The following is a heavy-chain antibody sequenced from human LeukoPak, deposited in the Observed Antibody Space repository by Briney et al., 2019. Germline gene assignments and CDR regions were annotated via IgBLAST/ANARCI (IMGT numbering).Heavy chain of an antibody. Sequence: AGGSLRLSCAASGFTFSSYSMNWVRQAPGKGLEWVSSISSSSSYIYYADSVKGRFTISRDNAKNSLYLQMNSLRAEDTAVYYCARSSLGQRTRAPAPYYYYYMDVWGKGTTVTVSS. V-gene: IGHV3-21*01. CDR3: ARSSLGQRTRAPAPYYYYYMDV. D-gene: IGHD1-1*01. CDR2: ISSSSSYI. J-gene: IGHJ6*03. CDR1: GFTFSSYS.